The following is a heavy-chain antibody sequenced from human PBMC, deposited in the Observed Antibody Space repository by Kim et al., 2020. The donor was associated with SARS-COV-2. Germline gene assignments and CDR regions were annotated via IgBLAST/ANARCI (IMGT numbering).Heavy chain of an antibody. CDR3: ARDRALLWFEYYFDY. Sequence: GGSLRLSCAASGFTFSSYAMHWVRQAPGKGLEWVAVISYDGSNKYYADSVKGRFTISRDNSKNTLYLQMNSLRAEDTAVYYCARDRALLWFEYYFDYWG. CDR2: ISYDGSNK. CDR1: GFTFSSYA. V-gene: IGHV3-30*04. J-gene: IGHJ4*01. D-gene: IGHD3-10*01.